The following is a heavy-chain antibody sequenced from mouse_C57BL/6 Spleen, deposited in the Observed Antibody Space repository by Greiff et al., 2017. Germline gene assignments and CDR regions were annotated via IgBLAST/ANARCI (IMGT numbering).Heavy chain of an antibody. J-gene: IGHJ3*01. D-gene: IGHD3-2*02. CDR2: IDPSDSYT. CDR1: GYTFTSYW. V-gene: IGHV1-59*01. Sequence: QVQLQQPGAELVRPGTSVKLSCKASGYTFTSYWMHWVKQRPGQGLEWIGVIDPSDSYTNYNQKFKGKATLTVDTSSSTAYMQLSSLTSEDSAVYYCARGSLDSSGAWFAYWGQGTLVTVSA. CDR3: ARGSLDSSGAWFAY.